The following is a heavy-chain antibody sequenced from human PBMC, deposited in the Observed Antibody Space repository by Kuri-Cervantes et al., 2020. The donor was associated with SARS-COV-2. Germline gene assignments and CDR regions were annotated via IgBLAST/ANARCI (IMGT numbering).Heavy chain of an antibody. D-gene: IGHD3-10*01. CDR1: GFTLSSYP. J-gene: IGHJ4*02. V-gene: IGHV4-34*01. CDR3: ARALLWFGESPDF. Sequence: GSLRPSCAASGFTLSSYPMSWIRQPPGKGLEWIGEINHSGSTNYNPSLKSRVTVSVDTSKNQFSLKLSSVTAADTAVYYCARALLWFGESPDFWGQGTLVTVSS. CDR2: INHSGST.